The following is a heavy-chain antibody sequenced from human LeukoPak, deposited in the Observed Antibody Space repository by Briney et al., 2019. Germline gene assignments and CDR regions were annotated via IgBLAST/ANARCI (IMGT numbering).Heavy chain of an antibody. CDR3: ARSERYYFDY. D-gene: IGHD5-24*01. Sequence: GGSLRLSCAASGFTLSSNYMSWVRQAPGKGLEWVSVIYSGGSTYYADSVKGRFTISRHNSKNTLYLQMNSLRAEDTAVYYCARSERYYFDYWGQGTLVTVSS. CDR1: GFTLSSNY. CDR2: IYSGGST. J-gene: IGHJ4*02. V-gene: IGHV3-53*04.